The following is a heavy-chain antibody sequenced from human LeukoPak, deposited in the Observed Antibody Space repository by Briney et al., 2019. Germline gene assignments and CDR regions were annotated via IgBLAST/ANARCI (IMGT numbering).Heavy chain of an antibody. CDR3: ARTTEGGYTYDYFYYYYMDV. D-gene: IGHD5-18*01. J-gene: IGHJ6*03. CDR1: GYTISNYA. V-gene: IGHV1-18*01. Sequence: ASVKVSCKASGYTISNYAFTWVRQAPGQGLEWMGWISVFNGNTKYAQKLQGRVTMTTDTSTSTAYMELRSLTSDDTAVYYCARTTEGGYTYDYFYYYYMDVWGEGTTVTISS. CDR2: ISVFNGNT.